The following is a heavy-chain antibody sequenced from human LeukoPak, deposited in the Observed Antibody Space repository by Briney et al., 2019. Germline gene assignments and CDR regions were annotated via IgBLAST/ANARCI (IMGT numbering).Heavy chain of an antibody. Sequence: PGVSLRLSCTASGFTFSYYSMNWVRQAPGKELEWVSSISGSTRDIYYADSVKGRFTISRDNAKNSVYLQMNSLRAEDTAVYYCARGRIQLWYFDYWGQGTLVTVSS. CDR1: GFTFSYYS. CDR3: ARGRIQLWYFDY. CDR2: ISGSTRDI. V-gene: IGHV3-21*01. J-gene: IGHJ4*02. D-gene: IGHD5-18*01.